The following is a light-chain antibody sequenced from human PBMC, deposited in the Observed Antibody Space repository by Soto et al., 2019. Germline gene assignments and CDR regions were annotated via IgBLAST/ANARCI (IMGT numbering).Light chain of an antibody. J-gene: IGKJ2*01. Sequence: DIQMTQSPSTLSASVEDTVTITCRASQSIGNWMAWYQQTPGKAPKLLIYRGSSLQSGVPSRFSGSGSGTEFTLTIVSLQPDDFAIYYCQQFNIYPYTFGRGTTLEIK. CDR1: QSIGNW. CDR2: RGS. CDR3: QQFNIYPYT. V-gene: IGKV1-5*03.